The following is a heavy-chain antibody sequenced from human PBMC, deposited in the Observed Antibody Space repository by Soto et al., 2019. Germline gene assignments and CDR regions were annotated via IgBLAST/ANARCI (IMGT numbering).Heavy chain of an antibody. D-gene: IGHD5-12*01. CDR1: GGTFSSYN. CDR3: ARDERFSGYVWAFDV. J-gene: IGHJ3*01. V-gene: IGHV1-69*08. Sequence: QVQLVQSGAEVKKPGSSVKVSCKASGGTFSSYNINWVRQAPGQGLEWMGRIIPILSVANYAQNFQGRVTITADKSTGTAYMELSSLRSEDTAVYYCARDERFSGYVWAFDVWGQGTMVAVSS. CDR2: IIPILSVA.